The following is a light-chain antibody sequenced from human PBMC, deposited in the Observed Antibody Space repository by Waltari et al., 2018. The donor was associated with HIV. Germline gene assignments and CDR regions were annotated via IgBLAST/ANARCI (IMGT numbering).Light chain of an antibody. V-gene: IGLV1-47*01. Sequence: QSVLTQLPSASGTPGQRVTLSCSGSSSNIGSNYVFWYQQLPGTAPKLLIYRNNQRPSGVPDRFSGSKSGTSASLAISGLRSEDEADYYCAAWDDSLSGRVFGGGTKLTVL. J-gene: IGLJ3*02. CDR3: AAWDDSLSGRV. CDR2: RNN. CDR1: SSNIGSNY.